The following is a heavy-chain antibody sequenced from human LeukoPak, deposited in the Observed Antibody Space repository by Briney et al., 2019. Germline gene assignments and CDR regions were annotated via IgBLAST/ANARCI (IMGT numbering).Heavy chain of an antibody. D-gene: IGHD3-16*01. CDR2: ISGSDGST. V-gene: IGHV3-23*01. CDR3: AKDGGQGADY. Sequence: TGGSLRLSCAVSGFTFSRYWMHWVRQAPGKGLEWVSGISGSDGSTYYADSVKGRFTISRDNSKDTLYLQMNSLRAEDMAVYYCAKDGGQGADYWGQGTLVSVSS. J-gene: IGHJ4*02. CDR1: GFTFSRYW.